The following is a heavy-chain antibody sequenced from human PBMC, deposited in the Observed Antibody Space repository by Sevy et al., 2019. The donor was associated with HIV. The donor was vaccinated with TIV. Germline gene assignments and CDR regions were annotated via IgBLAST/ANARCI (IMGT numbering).Heavy chain of an antibody. D-gene: IGHD5-18*01. J-gene: IGHJ4*02. Sequence: GGSLRLSCAASGFTFRSYTMNWLRQAPGKGLEWVACISRSGNKIYYADSVKGRFTISRDNAKNTVFLQLNSLRVDDTAVYYCARAQMGTVIGYIFGSDFDAWGRGTQVTVSS. V-gene: IGHV3-21*01. CDR3: ARAQMGTVIGYIFGSDFDA. CDR1: GFTFRSYT. CDR2: ISRSGNKI.